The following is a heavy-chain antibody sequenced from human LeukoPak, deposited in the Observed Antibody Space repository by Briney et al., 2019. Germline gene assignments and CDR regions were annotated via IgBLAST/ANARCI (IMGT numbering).Heavy chain of an antibody. CDR1: GGTFSSYA. CDR3: ARGATGTHDY. D-gene: IGHD1-1*01. V-gene: IGHV1-69*01. Sequence: SVKVSCKASGGTFSSYAISWVRQAPGQGLEWMGGIIPNFGTASYAQKFQGRVTITADESTSTAYMELSSLRSEDTAVYYCARGATGTHDYWGQGTLVTVSS. J-gene: IGHJ4*02. CDR2: IIPNFGTA.